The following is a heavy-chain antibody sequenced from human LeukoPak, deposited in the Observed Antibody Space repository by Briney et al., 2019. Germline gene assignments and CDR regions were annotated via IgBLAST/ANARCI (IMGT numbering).Heavy chain of an antibody. V-gene: IGHV3-30*04. CDR1: GFTFSSYA. J-gene: IGHJ4*02. D-gene: IGHD1-26*01. CDR2: ISYDGSNK. CDR3: ARFYANEWALPH. Sequence: PGGSLRLSCAASGFTFSSYAMHWVRQAPGKGLEWVAVISYDGSNKYYADSVKGRFTISRDNSKNTLYLQMNSLRVEDTAVYYCARFYANEWALPHWGQGTLVTVSS.